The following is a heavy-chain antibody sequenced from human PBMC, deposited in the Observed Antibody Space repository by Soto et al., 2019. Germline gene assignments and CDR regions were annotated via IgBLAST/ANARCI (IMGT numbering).Heavy chain of an antibody. V-gene: IGHV3-74*01. CDR3: AKTRGYSYNYGLNV. Sequence: GSLRLSCAASGFTFSNYLMHWVRQAPGKGLVWVSRIKSDGTYTDYADSVKGRFTISRDNSKNTLSLQVNSLRVEDSALYYCAKTRGYSYNYGLNVWGQGTTVTVSS. D-gene: IGHD5-18*01. CDR1: GFTFSNYL. CDR2: IKSDGTYT. J-gene: IGHJ6*02.